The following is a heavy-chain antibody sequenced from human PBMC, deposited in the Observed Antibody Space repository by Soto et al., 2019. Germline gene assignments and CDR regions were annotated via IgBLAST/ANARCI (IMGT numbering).Heavy chain of an antibody. CDR1: CGSVSSGSYY. CDR2: IYYSGST. V-gene: IGHV4-61*01. D-gene: IGHD5-18*01. CDR3: ARGRGYSYGLDP. J-gene: IGHJ5*02. Sequence: SETLSLTCTVSCGSVSSGSYYWSWIRQPPGKGLEWIGYIYYSGSTNYNPSLKSRVTISVDTSKNQFSLSLSSVTAADTAVYYCARGRGYSYGLDPWGQGTLVTVSS.